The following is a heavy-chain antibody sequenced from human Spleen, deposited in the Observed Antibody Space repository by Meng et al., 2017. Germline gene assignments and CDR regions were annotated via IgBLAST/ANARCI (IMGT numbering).Heavy chain of an antibody. D-gene: IGHD1-1*01. Sequence: GADLFTPVGTLSAPTISTGGSLVGCYCISLRQAPEKLMECNGENNHSVSTSNNPSLASRATISIDPSQQILSMKLSSVTAADSAVYNCARGPSTMAHNFDYWGQGTLVTVSS. J-gene: IGHJ4*02. CDR3: ARGPSTMAHNFDY. CDR1: GGSLVGCY. V-gene: IGHV4-34*04. CDR2: NNHSVST.